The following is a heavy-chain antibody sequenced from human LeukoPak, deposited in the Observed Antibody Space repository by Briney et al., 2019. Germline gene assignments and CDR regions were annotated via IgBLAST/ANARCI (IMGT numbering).Heavy chain of an antibody. D-gene: IGHD4-17*01. CDR1: GFTLSSYS. Sequence: GGSLTLSCAASGFTLSSYSMNWVRQPAGRGLEWVSYISSSSSTIYYADSVKGRFTISRDNAKNSLYLQMNSLRAEDTAVYYCAKDRRWSTVTTRAWYFDYWGQGTLVTVSS. J-gene: IGHJ4*02. CDR3: AKDRRWSTVTTRAWYFDY. CDR2: ISSSSSTI. V-gene: IGHV3-48*01.